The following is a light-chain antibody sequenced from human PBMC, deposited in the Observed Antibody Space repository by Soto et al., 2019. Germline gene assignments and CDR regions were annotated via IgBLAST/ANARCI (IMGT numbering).Light chain of an antibody. CDR2: EVS. CDR3: NSYAGNNNWV. CDR1: SSDVGGYNY. Sequence: QSALTQPPAASGSPGQSVAISCTGTSSDVGGYNYVSWYQQHPGKAPKVMIYEVSKRPSGVPDRFSGSKSGNTASLTVSGLQAEDEAEYYCNSYAGNNNWVFGGGTQLTVL. V-gene: IGLV2-8*01. J-gene: IGLJ3*02.